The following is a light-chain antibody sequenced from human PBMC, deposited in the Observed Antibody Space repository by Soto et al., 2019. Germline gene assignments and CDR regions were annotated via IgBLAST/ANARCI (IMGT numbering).Light chain of an antibody. V-gene: IGKV3-20*01. Sequence: ETVLTQSPGTVSLSPGERATLSCRTSQSVKSNYLAWYQQKPGQAPRLLIYGVFNRATGIPDRFSGSGSGTDLTLTISGLEPEDSAVYYCQHYDGSPRTFGQGTKLDIK. J-gene: IGKJ2*01. CDR3: QHYDGSPRT. CDR2: GVF. CDR1: QSVKSNY.